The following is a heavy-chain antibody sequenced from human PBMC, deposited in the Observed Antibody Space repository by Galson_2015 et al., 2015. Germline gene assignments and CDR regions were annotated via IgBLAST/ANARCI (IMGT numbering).Heavy chain of an antibody. CDR3: ARQILDYDFWSGYYPTNFDY. Sequence: SLRLSCAASEFTFSSHYMSWVRQAPGKGLEWVSSISSTTTYIYYADSVKGRFTISRDNAKNSLYLQMNSLGAEDTAVYCCARQILDYDFWSGYYPTNFDYWGQGTLVTVSS. J-gene: IGHJ4*02. V-gene: IGHV3-21*01. D-gene: IGHD3-3*01. CDR1: EFTFSSHY. CDR2: ISSTTTYI.